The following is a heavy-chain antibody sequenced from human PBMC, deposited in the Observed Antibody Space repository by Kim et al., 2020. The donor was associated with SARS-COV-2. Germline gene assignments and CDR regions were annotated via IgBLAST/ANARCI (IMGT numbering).Heavy chain of an antibody. Sequence: GRFTISRYNSKNTLYLQMNSLRAEDTAVYYCARDIPLITMVRGVILYGMDVWGQGTTVTVSS. J-gene: IGHJ6*02. V-gene: IGHV3-30*01. CDR3: ARDIPLITMVRGVILYGMDV. D-gene: IGHD3-10*01.